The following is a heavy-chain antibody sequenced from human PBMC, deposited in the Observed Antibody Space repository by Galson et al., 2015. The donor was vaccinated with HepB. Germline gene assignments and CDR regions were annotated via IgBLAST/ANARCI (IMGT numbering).Heavy chain of an antibody. CDR3: ARERTVVNL. CDR1: GGSVSSGSYY. V-gene: IGHV4-61*01. J-gene: IGHJ2*01. D-gene: IGHD4-23*01. Sequence: SETLSLTCTVSGGSVSSGSYYWSWIRQPPGKGLEWIGYIYYSGSTNYNPSLKSRVTISVDTSKNQFSLKLSSVTAADTAVYYCARERTVVNLWGRGTLVTVSS. CDR2: IYYSGST.